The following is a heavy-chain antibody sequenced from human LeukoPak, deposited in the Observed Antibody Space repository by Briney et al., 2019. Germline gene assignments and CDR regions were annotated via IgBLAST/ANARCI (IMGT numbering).Heavy chain of an antibody. J-gene: IGHJ4*02. V-gene: IGHV3-33*06. Sequence: GRSLRLSCAASGFTFSSYGMHWVRQAPGKGLEWVAVIWYDGSNKYYADSVKGRFTISRDNSKNTLYLQMNSLRAEDTAVYYCAKPRSGSSIYFDYWGQGTLVTVSS. CDR1: GFTFSSYG. CDR3: AKPRSGSSIYFDY. D-gene: IGHD1-26*01. CDR2: IWYDGSNK.